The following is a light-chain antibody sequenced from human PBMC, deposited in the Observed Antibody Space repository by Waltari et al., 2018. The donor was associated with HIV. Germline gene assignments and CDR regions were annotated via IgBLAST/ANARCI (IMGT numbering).Light chain of an antibody. J-gene: IGLJ3*02. CDR3: MLFVGSDIWV. V-gene: IGLV8-61*01. Sequence: QTLVTQEPSFSVSPGGPVTLTSASSAGSVPTSHYPNSYPQTPGQAPRTLMYKPNMRSSGVPDRFSGSILGNKAALTITGAQADDESDYYCMLFVGSDIWVFGGGTRLTVL. CDR2: KPN. CDR1: AGSVPTSHY.